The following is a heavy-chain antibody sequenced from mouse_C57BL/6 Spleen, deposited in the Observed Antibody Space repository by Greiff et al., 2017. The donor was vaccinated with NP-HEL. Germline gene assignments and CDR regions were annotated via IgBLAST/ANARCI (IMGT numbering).Heavy chain of an antibody. V-gene: IGHV1-15*01. D-gene: IGHD2-5*01. CDR2: IDPETGGT. Sequence: VQLQESGAELVRPGASVTLSCKASGYTFTDYEMHWVKQTPVHGLEWIGAIDPETGGTAYNQKFKGKAILTADKSSSTAYMELRSLTSEDSAVYYCTRWSNLYAMDYWGQGTSVTVSS. J-gene: IGHJ4*01. CDR1: GYTFTDYE. CDR3: TRWSNLYAMDY.